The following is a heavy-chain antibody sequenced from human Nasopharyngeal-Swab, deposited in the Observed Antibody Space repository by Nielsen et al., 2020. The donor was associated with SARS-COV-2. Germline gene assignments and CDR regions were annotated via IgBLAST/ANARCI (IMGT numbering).Heavy chain of an antibody. V-gene: IGHV3-11*01. CDR1: GFTFSDYY. D-gene: IGHD3-3*01. CDR2: ISSSGSTI. Sequence: GESLKISCAASGFTFSDYYMSWIRQAPGKGLERVSYISSSGSTIYYADSVKGRFTISRDNAKNSLYLQMNSLRAEDTAVYYCARDDYDFWSGKASYGMDVWGQGTTVTVSS. CDR3: ARDDYDFWSGKASYGMDV. J-gene: IGHJ6*02.